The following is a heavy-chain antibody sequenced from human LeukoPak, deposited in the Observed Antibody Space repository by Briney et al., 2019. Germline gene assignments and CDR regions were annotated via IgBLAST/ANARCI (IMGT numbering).Heavy chain of an antibody. CDR3: AKGKSWYHFDY. Sequence: GGSLRLSCAGSGLTFDDYAMHRVRQAPGKGLEWVSSISWNSVTIAYADSVKGRFTISRDNAKNSLYLQMNSLRAVDTALYYCAKGKSWYHFDYWGQGTLVTVSS. J-gene: IGHJ4*02. CDR1: GLTFDDYA. CDR2: ISWNSVTI. D-gene: IGHD6-13*01. V-gene: IGHV3-9*01.